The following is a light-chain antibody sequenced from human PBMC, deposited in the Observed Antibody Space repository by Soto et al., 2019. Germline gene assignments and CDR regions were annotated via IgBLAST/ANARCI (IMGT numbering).Light chain of an antibody. Sequence: DIQMTQSPSSLSASVGDRVTITCRASQSISSYLNWYQQKPGKAPKLLIYAASSLQSGVPSRFSGSGSGTDFTLTISSLQPEDFATDYCQQSYSTPWTFGQGPKVEIK. CDR2: AAS. J-gene: IGKJ1*01. CDR3: QQSYSTPWT. V-gene: IGKV1-39*01. CDR1: QSISSY.